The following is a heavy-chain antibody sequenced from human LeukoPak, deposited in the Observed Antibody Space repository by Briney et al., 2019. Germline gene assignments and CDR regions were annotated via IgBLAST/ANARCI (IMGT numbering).Heavy chain of an antibody. V-gene: IGHV3-64D*09. CDR2: ISSDGGNT. J-gene: IGHJ4*02. D-gene: IGHD6-19*01. CDR1: GITFSYST. CDR3: AKGGGSGWPYFDY. Sequence: GGSLRLSCSASGITFSYSTMHWVRQAPGKGLVYVSGISSDGGNTSYGDSVKGSFTISRDNSKNTLYLQMGSLRPIDTAIYYCAKGGGSGWPYFDYWGQGTLLTVSS.